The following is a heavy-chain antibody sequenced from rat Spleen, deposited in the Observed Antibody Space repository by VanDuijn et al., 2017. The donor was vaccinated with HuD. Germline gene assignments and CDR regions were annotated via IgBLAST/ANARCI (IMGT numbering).Heavy chain of an antibody. J-gene: IGHJ3*01. V-gene: IGHV5-31*01. Sequence: EVQLVESGGGLVQPGRSLKLSCVASGFTFNNYWMTWIRQAPGKGLEWVASITNTGCNTYYPDTVKGRFTISRDNAKSTLYLQMNSLRSEDTATYYCTRAGYGGYPRWFAYWGQGTLVTVSS. CDR2: ITNTGCNT. CDR3: TRAGYGGYPRWFAY. D-gene: IGHD1-11*01. CDR1: GFTFNNYW.